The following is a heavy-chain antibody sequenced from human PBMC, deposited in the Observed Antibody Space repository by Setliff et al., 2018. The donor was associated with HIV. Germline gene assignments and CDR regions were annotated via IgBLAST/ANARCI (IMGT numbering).Heavy chain of an antibody. Sequence: PSETLSLTCTVSGGSIISEISWWAWIRQPAGKGPEWLGQIYMRGGTDYNPSLEGRVAFSVDTSKNQFSLKLYSVTVADTAFYYCARADSSSWFFATFDIWGQGTMVTVSS. D-gene: IGHD6-13*01. CDR1: GGSIISEISW. CDR3: ARADSSSWFFATFDI. J-gene: IGHJ3*02. V-gene: IGHV4-61*09. CDR2: IYMRGGT.